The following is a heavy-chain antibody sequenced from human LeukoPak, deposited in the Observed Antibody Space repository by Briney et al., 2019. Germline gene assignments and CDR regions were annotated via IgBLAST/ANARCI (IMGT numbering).Heavy chain of an antibody. V-gene: IGHV4-59*01. J-gene: IGHJ4*02. CDR2: IHYSGTT. D-gene: IGHD2-2*01. CDR3: ARDPAPGRIVVVPAAMGV. Sequence: SETLSLTCTVSGDSISNYYWAWIRQPPGKGLEWIGYIHYSGTTYYNPSLKSRVTISVDSSRTQFSLKLSSVTAADTAVYYCARDPAPGRIVVVPAAMGVWGQGTLVTVSS. CDR1: GDSISNYY.